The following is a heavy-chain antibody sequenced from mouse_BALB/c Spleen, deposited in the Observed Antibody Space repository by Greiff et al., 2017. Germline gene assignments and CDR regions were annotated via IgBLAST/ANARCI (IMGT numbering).Heavy chain of an antibody. CDR3: ARGYYYGSHYYAMDY. J-gene: IGHJ4*01. D-gene: IGHD1-1*01. CDR2: ILPGSGST. Sequence: QVQLKESGAELMKPGASVKISCKATGYTFSSYWIEWVKQRPGHGLEWIGEILPGSGSTNYNEKFKGKATFTADTSSNTAYMQLSSLTSEDSAVYYCARGYYYGSHYYAMDYWGQGTSVTVSS. V-gene: IGHV1-9*01. CDR1: GYTFSSYW.